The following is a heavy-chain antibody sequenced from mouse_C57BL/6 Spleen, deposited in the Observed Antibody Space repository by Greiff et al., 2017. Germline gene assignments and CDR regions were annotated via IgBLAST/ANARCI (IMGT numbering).Heavy chain of an antibody. V-gene: IGHV1-50*01. J-gene: IGHJ3*01. CDR1: GYTFTSYW. Sequence: QVQLQQPGAELVKPGASVKLSCKASGYTFTSYWMQWVKQRPGQGLEWIGEIDPSDSYTNYHQKFKGTATLTVDTSSSAAYMQLSSLTSEDSAVYYCARGGSSAWFAYWGQGTLVTVSA. CDR2: IDPSDSYT. CDR3: ARGGSSAWFAY. D-gene: IGHD6-1*01.